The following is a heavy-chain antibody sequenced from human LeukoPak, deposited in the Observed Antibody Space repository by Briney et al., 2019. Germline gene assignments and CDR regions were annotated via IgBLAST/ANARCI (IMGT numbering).Heavy chain of an antibody. D-gene: IGHD6-13*01. CDR2: FIGVGGPT. CDR1: GFTFSDYA. CDR3: AKDTNSWPTYFDY. V-gene: IGHV3-23*01. J-gene: IGHJ4*02. Sequence: GGSLRLSCAASGFTFSDYAMNWVRQAPGKGRKWVSAFIGVGGPTTSADSGKGRFTISRDNSKNTLYLQMKSLRAEDAAVYYCAKDTNSWPTYFDYWGQGILVTVSS.